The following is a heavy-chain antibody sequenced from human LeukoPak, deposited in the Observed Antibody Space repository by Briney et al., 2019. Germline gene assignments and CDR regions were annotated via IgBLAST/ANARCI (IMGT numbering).Heavy chain of an antibody. J-gene: IGHJ4*02. Sequence: PGGSLRLSCAASGFTFSTFWMDWVRQAPGRGLEWVANINQDGSEKYYVDSVKGRFTISRDNAKNSLYLQMNGLKAEDTAVYYCTRQLEPHWGQGTLVTVSS. V-gene: IGHV3-7*01. CDR1: GFTFSTFW. CDR3: TRQLEPH. D-gene: IGHD1-1*01. CDR2: INQDGSEK.